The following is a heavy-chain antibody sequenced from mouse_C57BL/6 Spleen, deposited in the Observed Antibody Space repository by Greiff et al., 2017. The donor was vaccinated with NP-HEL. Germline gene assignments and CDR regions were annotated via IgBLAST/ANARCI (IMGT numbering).Heavy chain of an antibody. D-gene: IGHD1-1*01. CDR3: ARAPVYYGSSYWYFDV. J-gene: IGHJ1*03. CDR1: GYTFTSYW. Sequence: QVQLQQPGTELVKPGASVKLSCKASGYTFTSYWMHWVKQRPGQGLEWIGYIYIGNGYTEYNEKFKGKATLTSDTSSSTAYMQLSSLTSEDSAIYFCARAPVYYGSSYWYFDVWGTGTTVTVSS. CDR2: IYIGNGYT. V-gene: IGHV1-53*01.